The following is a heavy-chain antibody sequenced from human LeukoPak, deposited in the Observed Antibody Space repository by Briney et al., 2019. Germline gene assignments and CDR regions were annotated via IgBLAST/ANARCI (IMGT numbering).Heavy chain of an antibody. J-gene: IGHJ4*02. CDR2: IYYSGST. V-gene: IGHV4-39*01. CDR3: ARHLRGGIFGFDY. CDR1: GFTFSSYSMN. Sequence: PGGSLRLSCAASGFTFSSYSMNWVRQPPGKGLEWIGSIYYSGSTYYNPSLKSRVTISVDTSKNQFSLKLSSVTAADTAVYYCARHLRGGIFGFDYWGQGTLVTVSS. D-gene: IGHD3-3*01.